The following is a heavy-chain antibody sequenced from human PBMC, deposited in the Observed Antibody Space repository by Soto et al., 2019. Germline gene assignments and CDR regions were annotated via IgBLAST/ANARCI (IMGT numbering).Heavy chain of an antibody. J-gene: IGHJ3*02. D-gene: IGHD3-22*01. V-gene: IGHV3-7*01. CDR3: ARDYEFGFDI. CDR1: AFTLSSYW. Sequence: EVQLVESGGGVVQPGGSLRLSCEASAFTLSSYWMSWVRQAPGKGLEWVANIKPDGSEKYYVDSVKGRFAISRDNTKNSLYLQMSTLRPEDTAIYYCARDYEFGFDIWGQGTLVTVS. CDR2: IKPDGSEK.